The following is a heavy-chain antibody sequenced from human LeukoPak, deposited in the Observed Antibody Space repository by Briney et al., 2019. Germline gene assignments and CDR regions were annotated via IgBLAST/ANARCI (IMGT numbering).Heavy chain of an antibody. CDR2: IGTAGDT. V-gene: IGHV3-13*01. D-gene: IGHD1-26*01. CDR1: GFTFSNYD. CDR3: ARARWGYYYSMDV. Sequence: GGSLRLSCAASGFTFSNYDMHWVRQTTGKGLEWVSGIGTAGDTYYPGSVKGRFTISRENAKNSLYLQMNSLRAGDTAVYYCARARWGYYYSMDVWGQGTTVTVSS. J-gene: IGHJ6*02.